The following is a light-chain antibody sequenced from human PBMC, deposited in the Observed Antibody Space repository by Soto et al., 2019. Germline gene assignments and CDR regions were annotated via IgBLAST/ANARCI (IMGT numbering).Light chain of an antibody. Sequence: QSVLTQSPSASASLGASVKLTCTLSSGHSSYTIAWHQQQPEKGPQYLMKLNSDGSHNKGDGIPDRFSGSSSGTERYLTISSLQSEDEADYYCQTWGTGIVVFGGGTKLTVL. CDR1: SGHSSYT. CDR3: QTWGTGIVV. V-gene: IGLV4-69*01. CDR2: LNSDGSH. J-gene: IGLJ2*01.